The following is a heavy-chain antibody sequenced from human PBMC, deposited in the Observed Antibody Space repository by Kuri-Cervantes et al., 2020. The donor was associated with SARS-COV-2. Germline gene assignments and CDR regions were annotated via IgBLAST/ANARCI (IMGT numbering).Heavy chain of an antibody. J-gene: IGHJ4*02. CDR2: IKCDGSEK. D-gene: IGHD1-26*01. CDR3: AKEFSGSYWTGNFDY. CDR1: GFTFSSSW. Sequence: GGSLRLSCAASGFTFSSSWMHWVCQAPEKGQEWVADIKCDGSEKYYVDSVKGRLTISRDNAKNSLYLQVNSLRAEDTAVYYCAKEFSGSYWTGNFDYWGQGTLVTVSS. V-gene: IGHV3-52*02.